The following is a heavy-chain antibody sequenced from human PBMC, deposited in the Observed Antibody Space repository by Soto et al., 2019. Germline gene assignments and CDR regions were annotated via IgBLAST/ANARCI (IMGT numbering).Heavy chain of an antibody. Sequence: ETLSLTCSVSGGSINYNSYYWGWIRQPPGKGLEWVGGIFYTGTTYYSPSLKDRVTISVDTSKNSFSLNLTSVTAADTAVYFCARLVVVAPVANAWGQGTLVTVSS. V-gene: IGHV4-39*02. CDR1: GGSINYNSYY. CDR3: ARLVVVAPVANA. J-gene: IGHJ5*02. D-gene: IGHD2-2*01. CDR2: IFYTGTT.